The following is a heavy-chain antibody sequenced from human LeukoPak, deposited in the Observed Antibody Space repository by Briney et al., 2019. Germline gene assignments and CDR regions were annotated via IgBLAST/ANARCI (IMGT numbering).Heavy chain of an antibody. CDR2: VYYSGST. CDR3: VRHTWFGTRHWFDP. J-gene: IGHJ5*02. Sequence: SETLSLTCTLSVDSISTYYWSWIRQPPGKGLEWIGYVYYSGSTNYSPSLKSRVAMSMDTSKNQFFLELRSVTAADTAVYYCVRHTWFGTRHWFDPWGQGILVTVSS. D-gene: IGHD3-10*01. CDR1: VDSISTYY. V-gene: IGHV4-59*08.